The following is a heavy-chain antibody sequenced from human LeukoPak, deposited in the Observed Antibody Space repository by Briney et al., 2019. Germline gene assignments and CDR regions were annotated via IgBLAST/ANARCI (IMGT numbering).Heavy chain of an antibody. J-gene: IGHJ4*02. CDR3: ASGFRGQLGYFAY. Sequence: SETLSLTCTVSGGSISSSSYYWGWIRQPPGKGLEWTGYIHYSGSTNYNPSLKSRITISVDTSKNQFSLRLSSVTAADTALYYCASGFRGQLGYFAYWGQGTLVTVSS. CDR1: GGSISSSSYY. CDR2: IHYSGST. V-gene: IGHV4-61*05. D-gene: IGHD1-1*01.